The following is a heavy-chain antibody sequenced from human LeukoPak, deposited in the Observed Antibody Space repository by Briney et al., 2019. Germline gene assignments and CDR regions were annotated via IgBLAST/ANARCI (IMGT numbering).Heavy chain of an antibody. CDR3: ARRYYDTSGGLGY. Sequence: ASVKVSCKASGYTLTDYYIHWVRQAPGQGLEWMGIINPIGGSTSYAQKFQGRVTMTRDMSTSTVYMELSSLRSEDTAVYYCARRYYDTSGGLGYWGQGTLVTVSS. V-gene: IGHV1-46*01. CDR1: GYTLTDYY. D-gene: IGHD3-22*01. J-gene: IGHJ4*02. CDR2: INPIGGST.